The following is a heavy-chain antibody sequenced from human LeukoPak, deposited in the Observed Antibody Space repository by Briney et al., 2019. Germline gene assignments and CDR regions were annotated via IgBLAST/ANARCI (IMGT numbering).Heavy chain of an antibody. Sequence: GGSLRLSCAASGFTFSNFYMSWVRQAPGKGLGWVANIKQDGSEKYYVDSVKGRFTISRDNAKNSLYLQMNSLRAEDTAVYYCARDRGVAGNYDNWGQGTLVTVSS. D-gene: IGHD6-19*01. V-gene: IGHV3-7*01. CDR3: ARDRGVAGNYDN. J-gene: IGHJ4*02. CDR2: IKQDGSEK. CDR1: GFTFSNFY.